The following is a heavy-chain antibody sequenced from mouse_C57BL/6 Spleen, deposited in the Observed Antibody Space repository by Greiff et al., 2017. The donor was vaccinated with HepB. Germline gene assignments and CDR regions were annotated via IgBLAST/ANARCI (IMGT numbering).Heavy chain of an antibody. CDR2: ISNLAYSI. D-gene: IGHD2-4*01. Sequence: EVQGVESGGGLVQPGGSLKLSCAASGFTFSDYGMAWVRQAPRKGPEWVAFISNLAYSIYYADTVTGRFTISRENAKNTLYLEMSSLRSEDTAMYYCARRDYGGYFDVWGTGTTVTVSS. CDR1: GFTFSDYG. J-gene: IGHJ1*03. V-gene: IGHV5-15*01. CDR3: ARRDYGGYFDV.